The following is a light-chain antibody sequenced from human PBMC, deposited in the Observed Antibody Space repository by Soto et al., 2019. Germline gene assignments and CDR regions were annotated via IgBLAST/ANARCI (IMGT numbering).Light chain of an antibody. J-gene: IGKJ1*01. Sequence: EILLTPCAAPRPLSHGACATLPFRASQSVSSNLAWYQQKPGQSPXILIYGTSTRATGIPARFSGSGSGTEFTLTISSLQSEDFAVYYCHQYNFWPTLGQGSKVDIK. CDR1: QSVSSN. V-gene: IGKV3-15*01. CDR2: GTS. CDR3: HQYNFWPT.